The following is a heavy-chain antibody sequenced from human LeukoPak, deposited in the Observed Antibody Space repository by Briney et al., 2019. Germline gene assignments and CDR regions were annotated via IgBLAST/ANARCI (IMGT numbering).Heavy chain of an antibody. V-gene: IGHV1-69*13. J-gene: IGHJ5*02. Sequence: PGASVKVSCKASGGTFSSYAISWVRQAPGQGLEWMGGIIPIFGTANYAQKFQGRVTITADESTSTAYMELSSLRSEDTAVYYCARVQFYYDSSGYLSRYNWFDPWGQGTLVTVSS. CDR3: ARVQFYYDSSGYLSRYNWFDP. CDR2: IIPIFGTA. D-gene: IGHD3-22*01. CDR1: GGTFSSYA.